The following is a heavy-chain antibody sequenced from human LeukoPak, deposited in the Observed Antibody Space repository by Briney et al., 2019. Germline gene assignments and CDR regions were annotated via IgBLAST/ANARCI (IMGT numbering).Heavy chain of an antibody. Sequence: GGSLRLSCAASGFTFSSYGMSWVRQAPGKGLEWVSAISGSGGSTYYADSVKGRFTISRDNAKNSLYLQMNSLRAEDTAVYYCARVGGYYDSSGYSIDYWGQGTLVTVSS. V-gene: IGHV3-23*01. CDR2: ISGSGGST. D-gene: IGHD3-22*01. CDR1: GFTFSSYG. CDR3: ARVGGYYDSSGYSIDY. J-gene: IGHJ4*02.